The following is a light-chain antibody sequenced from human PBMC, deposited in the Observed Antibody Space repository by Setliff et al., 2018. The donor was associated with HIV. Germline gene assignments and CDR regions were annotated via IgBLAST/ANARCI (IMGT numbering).Light chain of an antibody. J-gene: IGLJ1*01. CDR2: DVS. CDR3: SSYTSITPLYV. Sequence: QSALAQPPSASGSPGQSVTISCTGSSSDVGGYNYVSWYQQHPGKAPKLMISDVSNRPSGVSNRFSGSKSGNTASLTISGLQAEDEADYYCSSYTSITPLYVFGTGTKVTVL. V-gene: IGLV2-14*03. CDR1: SSDVGGYNY.